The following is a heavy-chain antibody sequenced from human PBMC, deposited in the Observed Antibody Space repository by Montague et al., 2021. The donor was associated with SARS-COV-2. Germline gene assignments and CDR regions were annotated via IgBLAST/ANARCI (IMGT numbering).Heavy chain of an antibody. V-gene: IGHV3-23*01. CDR3: ANPKGAFDI. CDR2: ISGSGGTT. CDR1: GLTFSNYA. J-gene: IGHJ3*02. Sequence: SLRLSCAASGLTFSNYAMSWVRQAPGKGPECVSGISGSGGTTYYXDSVKVRFTISRDNSKNTLYLQMNSLRAEDTAVYYCANPKGAFDIWGQGTMVTVSS.